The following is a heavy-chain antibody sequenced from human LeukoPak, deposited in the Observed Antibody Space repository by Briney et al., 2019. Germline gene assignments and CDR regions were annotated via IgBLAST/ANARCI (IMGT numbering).Heavy chain of an antibody. CDR2: ISAYNGDT. J-gene: IGHJ4*02. D-gene: IGHD6-6*01. CDR3: ARLKSSASVFDF. Sequence: ASVKVSCKASGYTFTSYGINWVRQAPGQGLEWMGWISAYNGDTNYAQKLQGRVTMTTDTTTSKAYMELRSLRSDDTAVYYCARLKSSASVFDFWGRGTRITVSS. CDR1: GYTFTSYG. V-gene: IGHV1-18*01.